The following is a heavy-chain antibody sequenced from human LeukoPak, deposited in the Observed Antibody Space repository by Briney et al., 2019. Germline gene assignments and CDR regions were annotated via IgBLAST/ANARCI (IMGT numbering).Heavy chain of an antibody. CDR3: ARLPGDDDACDL. Sequence: SETLSLTCTVSGGSISSSSYYWGWIRQPPGKGLEWIGSIYYSGSTYYNPSLKSRVTISVDTSKNQFSLKLSSVTAADTAVYYCARLPGDDDACDLWGQGTMVTVSS. J-gene: IGHJ3*01. CDR2: IYYSGST. D-gene: IGHD2-21*01. V-gene: IGHV4-39*01. CDR1: GGSISSSSYY.